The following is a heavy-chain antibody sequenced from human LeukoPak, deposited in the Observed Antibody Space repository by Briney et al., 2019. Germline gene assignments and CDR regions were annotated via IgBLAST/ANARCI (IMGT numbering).Heavy chain of an antibody. V-gene: IGHV3-23*01. Sequence: GGSLRLSCAASGFTFSSYAMSWVRQAPGKGLEWVSAISGSGGSTYYADSVNGRFTISRDNSKNTLYLQMNSLRAADTAVYYCAKDSGLRGDDYWGQGTLVTVSS. CDR2: ISGSGGST. D-gene: IGHD3-22*01. CDR3: AKDSGLRGDDY. CDR1: GFTFSSYA. J-gene: IGHJ4*02.